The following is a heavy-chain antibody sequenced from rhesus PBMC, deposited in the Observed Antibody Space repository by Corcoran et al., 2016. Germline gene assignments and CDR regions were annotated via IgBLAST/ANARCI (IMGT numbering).Heavy chain of an antibody. J-gene: IGHJ4*01. CDR1: GGSVSSSNW. D-gene: IGHD5-12*01. Sequence: QVQLQESGPGLVKPSETLSLTCAVSGGSVSSSNWWSWLRQPPGKGLEWIGYISGSSGSTYYNPSLKSRVTISTDTSKNQFSLKLSSVTAADTAVYYCARDTCDYWGQGVLVTVSS. CDR3: ARDTCDY. V-gene: IGHV4-65*01. CDR2: ISGSSGST.